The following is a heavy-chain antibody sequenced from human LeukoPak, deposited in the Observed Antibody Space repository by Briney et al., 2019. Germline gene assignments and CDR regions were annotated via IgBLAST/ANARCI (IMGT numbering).Heavy chain of an antibody. CDR1: GFTFSSYG. V-gene: IGHV3-23*01. D-gene: IGHD3-22*01. J-gene: IGHJ4*02. Sequence: PGGSLRLSCAASGFTFSSYGMSWVRQAPGKGLGWVSAISGSGGSTYYADSVKGRFTISRDNSKNTLYLQMNSLRAEDTAVYYCAKDPSQWSAYYYDSSGYYWYYWGQGTPVTVSS. CDR2: ISGSGGST. CDR3: AKDPSQWSAYYYDSSGYYWYY.